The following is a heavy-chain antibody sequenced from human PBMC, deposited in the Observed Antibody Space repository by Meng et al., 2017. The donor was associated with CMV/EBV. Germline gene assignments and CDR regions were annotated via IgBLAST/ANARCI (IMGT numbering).Heavy chain of an antibody. CDR2: ISYDGSNK. V-gene: IGHV3-30-3*01. CDR3: ARFQGWGTKNSYSNCTTSDY. D-gene: IGHD4-11*01. CDR1: GFTFSSYA. Sequence: GESLKISCAASGFTFSSYAMHWVRQAPGKGLEWVAVISYDGSNKYYADSVKGRFTISRDNSKNTLYLQMNSLRAEDTAVYYCARFQGWGTKNSYSNCTTSDYWGQGTLVTVSS. J-gene: IGHJ4*02.